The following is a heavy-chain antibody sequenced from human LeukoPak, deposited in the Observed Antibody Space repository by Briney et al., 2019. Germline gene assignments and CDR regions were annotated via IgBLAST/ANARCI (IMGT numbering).Heavy chain of an antibody. CDR2: INHSGST. V-gene: IGHV4-34*01. D-gene: IGHD4-17*01. Sequence: PSETLSLTCAVYGGSFSGYYWSWIRQPPGKGLEWIGEINHSGSTNYNPSLKSRVTISVDKSKNQFSLKLGSVTAADTAVYYCARGSLRGYGFDYWGQGTLVTVSS. CDR1: GGSFSGYY. J-gene: IGHJ4*02. CDR3: ARGSLRGYGFDY.